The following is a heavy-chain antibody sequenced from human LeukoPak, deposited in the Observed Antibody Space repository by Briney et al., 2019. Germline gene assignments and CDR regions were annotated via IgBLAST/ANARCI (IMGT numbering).Heavy chain of an antibody. V-gene: IGHV4-39*07. D-gene: IGHD6-6*01. CDR3: ARDWGSSSGVFDF. J-gene: IGHJ4*02. CDR1: GGSISSGSCY. Sequence: SETLSLTCTVSGGSISSGSCYWGWIRQPPGKGLEWIGSIYYSGSTYHNPSLKSRVTISLDTAKNQFSLKVISVTAADTAVYYCARDWGSSSGVFDFWGQGTLVTVFS. CDR2: IYYSGST.